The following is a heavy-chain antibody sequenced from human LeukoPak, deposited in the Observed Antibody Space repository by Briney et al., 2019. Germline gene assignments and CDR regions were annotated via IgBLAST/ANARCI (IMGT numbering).Heavy chain of an antibody. Sequence: SETLSLTCTVSGGSISSYYWSWIRQPPGKGLEWIGYIYYSGSTNYNPSLKSRVTISVDTSKNRFSLKLSSVTAADTAVYYCARLKLGAYFDLWGRGTLVTVSS. CDR1: GGSISSYY. D-gene: IGHD3-16*01. CDR3: ARLKLGAYFDL. V-gene: IGHV4-59*08. J-gene: IGHJ2*01. CDR2: IYYSGST.